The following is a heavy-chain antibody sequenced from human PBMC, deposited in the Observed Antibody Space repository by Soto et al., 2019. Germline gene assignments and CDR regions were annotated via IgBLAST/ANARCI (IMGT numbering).Heavy chain of an antibody. CDR2: IYSSGTT. J-gene: IGHJ6*02. CDR3: ARGHYYYGMDV. CDR1: GGAISGYY. Sequence: PSETLSLTCTVTGGAISGYYWTWIRQSDGEGLEWIGRIYSSGTTYYTPSLKSRLTMSMDRANDHFSLNLTSVTAADTAVYFCARGHYYYGMDVWGQGITVTVSS. V-gene: IGHV4-4*07.